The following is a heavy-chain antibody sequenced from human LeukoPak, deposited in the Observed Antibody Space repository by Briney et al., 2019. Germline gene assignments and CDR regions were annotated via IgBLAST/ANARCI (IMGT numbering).Heavy chain of an antibody. CDR3: AREGWLRFSAPYFDY. CDR1: GYTFTSYY. Sequence: ASVKVSCKASGYTFTSYYMHWVRQAPGQGLEWMGIINPSGGSTSYAQKFQGRVTMTRDTSTSTVYMELSSLRSEDTAVYYCAREGWLRFSAPYFDYWGQGTLVTVSS. V-gene: IGHV1-46*01. J-gene: IGHJ4*02. D-gene: IGHD5-12*01. CDR2: INPSGGST.